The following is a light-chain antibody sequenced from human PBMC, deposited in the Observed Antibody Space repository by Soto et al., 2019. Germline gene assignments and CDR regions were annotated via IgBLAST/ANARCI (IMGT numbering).Light chain of an antibody. CDR1: QTISDF. J-gene: IGKJ1*01. Sequence: IQMTQSPSSLSASLGDRVTITCRAIQTISDFLNWYQHKPGKAPKLLIYAESSLQGGVPSRFRGSGSGTNFTLTISGLQSEDLATYFCQQSFSTPRTFGQGTKVDIK. CDR3: QQSFSTPRT. V-gene: IGKV1-39*01. CDR2: AES.